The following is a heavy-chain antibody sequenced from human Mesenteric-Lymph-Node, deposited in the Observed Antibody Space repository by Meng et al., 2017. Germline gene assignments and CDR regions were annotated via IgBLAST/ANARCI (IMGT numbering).Heavy chain of an antibody. CDR3: AKKGDTIFGVVISYYYYYYGMDV. CDR2: ISGSGGST. CDR1: GFTFGNNW. Sequence: GESLKISCVVSGFTFGNNWMTWVRQAPGKGLEWVSAISGSGGSTYYADSVKGRFTISRDNSKNTLYLQMNSLRAEDTAVYYCAKKGDTIFGVVISYYYYYYGMDVWGQGTTVTVSS. D-gene: IGHD3-3*01. V-gene: IGHV3-23*01. J-gene: IGHJ6*02.